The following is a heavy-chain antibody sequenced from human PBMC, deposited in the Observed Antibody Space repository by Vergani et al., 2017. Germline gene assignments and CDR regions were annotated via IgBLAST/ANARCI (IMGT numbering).Heavy chain of an antibody. Sequence: EVQLLESGGGLVQPGGSLRLSCAASGFTFSSYAMSWVRQAPGKGLGWVSAISGSGGSTYYADSVKGRVTISRAKSKNTLYLQMNSLRAEDTAVYYCAKDGEYQQATGLVDYGGQGTLVTVSS. CDR1: GFTFSSYA. J-gene: IGHJ4*02. V-gene: IGHV3-23*01. D-gene: IGHD2-2*01. CDR2: ISGSGGST. CDR3: AKDGEYQQATGLVDY.